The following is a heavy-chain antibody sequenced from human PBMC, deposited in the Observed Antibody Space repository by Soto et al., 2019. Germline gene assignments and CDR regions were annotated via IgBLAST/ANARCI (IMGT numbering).Heavy chain of an antibody. Sequence: QVQLVESGGGVVQPGRPLRLSCAASGFTFSTYGMHWVRQAPGKWLEWVAVISYDGSNKYYVDSVKGRFTISRDNSKKRLYLQMKSMRADDTAVSYCAKDLRVYDFGRGPLDCWGQGSMVTVSS. J-gene: IGHJ4*02. CDR2: ISYDGSNK. D-gene: IGHD3-3*01. V-gene: IGHV3-30*18. CDR3: AKDLRVYDFGRGPLDC. CDR1: GFTFSTYG.